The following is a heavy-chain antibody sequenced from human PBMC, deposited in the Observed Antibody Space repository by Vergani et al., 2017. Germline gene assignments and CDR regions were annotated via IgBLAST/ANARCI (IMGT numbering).Heavy chain of an antibody. CDR1: GFTFSSYS. V-gene: IGHV3-21*01. CDR3: AIDRYYLGSGSYPYFYYYGLDV. Sequence: EVQLVESGGGLVKRGGSLRLSCAASGFTFSSYSMNWVRQAPGKGLEWVSSISSSSSYIHYSDSLKGRFTISRDNAKSSLYLQMNSLRAEDTGFYYCAIDRYYLGSGSYPYFYYYGLDVWGQGTAVTVSS. J-gene: IGHJ6*02. CDR2: ISSSSSYI. D-gene: IGHD3-10*01.